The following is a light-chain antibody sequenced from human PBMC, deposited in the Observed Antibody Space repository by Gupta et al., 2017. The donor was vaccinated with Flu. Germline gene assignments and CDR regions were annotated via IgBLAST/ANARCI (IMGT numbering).Light chain of an antibody. CDR1: SGPVTTTNY. V-gene: IGLV8-61*01. Sequence: QTVVTQEPSFSVYPGGTVTLTCGMDSGPVTTTNYPSCYQQTPGQAQRHLYSTTNSRSSGVPGRFSGSILGNKAALTITVAQADDESDYYCVVYMSSGIWVFGGGTKLTVL. CDR3: VVYMSSGIWV. CDR2: TTN. J-gene: IGLJ3*02.